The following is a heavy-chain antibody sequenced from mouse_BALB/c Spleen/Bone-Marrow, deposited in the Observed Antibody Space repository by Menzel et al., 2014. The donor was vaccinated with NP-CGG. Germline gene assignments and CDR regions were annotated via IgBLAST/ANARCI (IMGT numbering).Heavy chain of an antibody. D-gene: IGHD2-14*01. CDR2: INPYNDGT. Sequence: EVQLQQSGPELVKLASSGASVKTSCKASGXTFTSYVMHWVKQKPGQGLEWIGYINPYNDGTKYNEKFKGKATLTSDKSSSTAYMELSSLTSEDSAVYYCARRGYDEGYYAMDYWGQGTSVTVSS. V-gene: IGHV1-14*01. CDR3: ARRGYDEGYYAMDY. CDR1: GXTFTSYV. J-gene: IGHJ4*01.